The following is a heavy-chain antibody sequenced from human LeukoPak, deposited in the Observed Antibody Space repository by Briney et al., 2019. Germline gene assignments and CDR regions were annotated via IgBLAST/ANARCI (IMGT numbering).Heavy chain of an antibody. V-gene: IGHV1-69*04. CDR1: GYTFNKYG. CDR3: AIRSDGAYCGGDCFYLDY. D-gene: IGHD2-21*02. J-gene: IGHJ4*02. CDR2: IIPILNIV. Sequence: ASVKVSCKASGYTFNKYGISWVRQAPGQGLEWMGTIIPILNIVNYAQNFQGRVTITADTSTTTAYMEQRSLRSEDTAVYYCAIRSDGAYCGGDCFYLDYWGQGTLVTVSS.